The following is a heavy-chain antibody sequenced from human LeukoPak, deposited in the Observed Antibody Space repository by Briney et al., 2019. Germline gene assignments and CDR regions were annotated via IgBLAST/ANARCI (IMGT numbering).Heavy chain of an antibody. Sequence: GGSLRLSCAASGFTFSSYAMSWVRQAPGKGLEWVSVIVGSGVSTYYADSVKGRFTISGDNSKNTLYLQMNTLKVEDTAVYYCAKTVEMATIWGPFDYWGQGTLVSVSS. CDR1: GFTFSSYA. V-gene: IGHV3-23*01. D-gene: IGHD5-24*01. CDR2: IVGSGVST. CDR3: AKTVEMATIWGPFDY. J-gene: IGHJ4*02.